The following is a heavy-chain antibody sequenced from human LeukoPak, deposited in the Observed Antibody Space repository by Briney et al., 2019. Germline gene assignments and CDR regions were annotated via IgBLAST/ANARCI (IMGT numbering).Heavy chain of an antibody. V-gene: IGHV3-21*01. CDR2: IRSSSTDI. D-gene: IGHD6-13*01. Sequence: GGSLSLSCAASGFTFSSYSMNWVRQAPGKGLEWVSSIRSSSTDIYYADSVKGRFTISSDDAKNSLYLQLNSLRAEDTAVYYCARARSSLPLNWFDPWGQGTLVIVSS. CDR3: ARARSSLPLNWFDP. J-gene: IGHJ5*02. CDR1: GFTFSSYS.